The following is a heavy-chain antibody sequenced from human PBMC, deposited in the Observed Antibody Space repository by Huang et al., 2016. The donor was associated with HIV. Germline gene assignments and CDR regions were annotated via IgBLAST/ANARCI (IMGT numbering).Heavy chain of an antibody. J-gene: IGHJ4*02. CDR3: ARLPGSITMIRGVITDPY. V-gene: IGHV4-39*02. Sequence: QLQLQESGPGLVKPSETLSLTCTVSGGSIRSDNYYWGWIRQPPGKGLGWIGSIYYSGRTYDNPALKRRVTITVDTSKNPFSLRMRSVTAADTAVYYCARLPGSITMIRGVITDPYWGQGTLVTVSS. CDR2: IYYSGRT. D-gene: IGHD3-10*01. CDR1: GGSIRSDNYY.